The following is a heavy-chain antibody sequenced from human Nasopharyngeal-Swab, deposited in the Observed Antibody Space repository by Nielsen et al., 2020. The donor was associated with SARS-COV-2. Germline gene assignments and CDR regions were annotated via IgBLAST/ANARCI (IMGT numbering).Heavy chain of an antibody. CDR3: TTDYYFDY. J-gene: IGHJ4*02. V-gene: IGHV3-73*01. CDR2: IGDKAHNYAT. Sequence: VRQMPGKGLEWVGRIGDKAHNYATTYAASVKGRFTIPRDDSKNTAFLQMDSLKTEDTALYYCTTDYYFDYWGQGTPVTVSS.